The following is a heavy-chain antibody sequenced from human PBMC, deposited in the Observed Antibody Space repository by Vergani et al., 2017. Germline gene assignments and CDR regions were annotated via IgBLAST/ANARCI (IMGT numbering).Heavy chain of an antibody. Sequence: QVQLQESGPGLVKPSQTLSLTCTVSGGSISSGSHYWSWIRQPAGKGLEWIGRIYTSGSTNYNPSLKSRVTMSVDTSKNQFSLKLSSVTAADTAVYYCARHRGSGGFFPSSYFYGMDVWGHGTTVTVSS. CDR3: ARHRGSGGFFPSSYFYGMDV. V-gene: IGHV4-61*02. D-gene: IGHD3-10*01. CDR1: GGSISSGSHY. J-gene: IGHJ6*02. CDR2: IYTSGST.